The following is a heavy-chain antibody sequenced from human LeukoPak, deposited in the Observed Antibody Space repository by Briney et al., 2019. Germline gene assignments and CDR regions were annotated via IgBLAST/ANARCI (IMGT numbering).Heavy chain of an antibody. CDR2: ISAYNGNT. CDR1: GYTFTSYG. Sequence: GASVKVSCKASGYTFTSYGISWVRQAPGQGLEWMGWISAYNGNTNYAQKLQGRVTMTTDTSTSTAYMELRSLRSDDTAVYYCARDLPIEKVTMIVVVTIFDYWGQGTLVTVSS. J-gene: IGHJ4*02. V-gene: IGHV1-18*01. CDR3: ARDLPIEKVTMIVVVTIFDY. D-gene: IGHD3-22*01.